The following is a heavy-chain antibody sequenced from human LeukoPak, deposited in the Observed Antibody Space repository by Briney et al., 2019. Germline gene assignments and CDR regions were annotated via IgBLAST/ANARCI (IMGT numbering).Heavy chain of an antibody. D-gene: IGHD1-14*01. J-gene: IGHJ4*02. CDR1: SGSISSYY. V-gene: IGHV4-4*07. CDR2: IYSSGST. CDR3: TRGWTEFDY. Sequence: TSETLSLTCTVSSGSISSYYWDWIRQPAGKGLEWIGRIYSSGSTSYNPSLKSRVTMSVDTSKNQFSLYLTSVTAADTAVYYCTRGWTEFDYWGQGALVTVSS.